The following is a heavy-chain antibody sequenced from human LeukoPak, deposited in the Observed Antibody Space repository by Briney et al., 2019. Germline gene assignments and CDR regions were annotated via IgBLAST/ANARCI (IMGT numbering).Heavy chain of an antibody. CDR1: GFPFSSYV. CDR3: AKDRFSSGWYYFDF. CDR2: IWFDGGKI. J-gene: IGHJ4*02. V-gene: IGHV3-33*06. Sequence: PGGSLRLSCAASGFPFSSYVMHWLRQAPGKGLEWVAVIWFDGGKIYYADSVKGRFTISRDNSKNTLSLQMNSLGAEDTAVYYCAKDRFSSGWYYFDFWGQGTLVTVSS. D-gene: IGHD6-19*01.